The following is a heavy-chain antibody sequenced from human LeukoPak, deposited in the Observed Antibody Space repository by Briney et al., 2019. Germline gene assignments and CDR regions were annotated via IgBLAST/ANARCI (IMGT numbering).Heavy chain of an antibody. V-gene: IGHV3-53*01. CDR3: TRIFYYETGGYYPDH. CDR2: IYSGGST. Sequence: GGSLRLSCAASGFTVSSNYMSWVRQAPGKGLEWVSVIYSGGSTYYADSVKGRFTISRDNSKNTLYLQMNSLRAEDTAVYYCTRIFYYETGGYYPDHWGQGTLVTVSS. J-gene: IGHJ4*02. D-gene: IGHD3-22*01. CDR1: GFTVSSNY.